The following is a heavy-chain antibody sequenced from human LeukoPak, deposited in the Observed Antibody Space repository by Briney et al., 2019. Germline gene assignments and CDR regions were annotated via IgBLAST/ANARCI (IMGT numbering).Heavy chain of an antibody. Sequence: PSETLSLTCTVSGGSISSGDYYWSWIRQPPGKGLEWIGYIYHSGSTHFNPSLKSRVTISVDTSKNQLSLKLSSVTAADTAVYFCARGPDSSGYYYFDYWGQGTLVTVSS. CDR1: GGSISSGDYY. V-gene: IGHV4-30-4*01. CDR2: IYHSGST. D-gene: IGHD3-22*01. J-gene: IGHJ4*02. CDR3: ARGPDSSGYYYFDY.